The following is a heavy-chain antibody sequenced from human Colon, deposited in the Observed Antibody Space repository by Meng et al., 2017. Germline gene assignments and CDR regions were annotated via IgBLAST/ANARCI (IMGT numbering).Heavy chain of an antibody. D-gene: IGHD3-10*01. CDR1: GFSLSTSGVG. CDR3: AQTFMTMVRGVITPTFDY. CDR2: IYWNDDK. V-gene: IGHV2-5*01. J-gene: IGHJ4*02. Sequence: SGPTLVKPTQTLTLTCTFSGFSLSTSGVGVGWIRQPPGKALEWLALIYWNDDKRYSPSLKSRLTITKDTSKNQVVLTMTNMDPVDTATYYCAQTFMTMVRGVITPTFDYWGQGTLVTVSS.